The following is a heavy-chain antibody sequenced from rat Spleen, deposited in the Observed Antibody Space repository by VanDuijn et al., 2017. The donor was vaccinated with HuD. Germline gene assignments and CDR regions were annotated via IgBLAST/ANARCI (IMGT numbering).Heavy chain of an antibody. CDR1: GFTFSNYG. D-gene: IGHD4-3*01. CDR3: ARHGDNSGYRFAY. J-gene: IGHJ3*01. CDR2: ISPSGGSI. V-gene: IGHV5-19*01. Sequence: EVQLVESGGGLVQPGRSLKVSCEASGFTFSNYGMDWIRQAPTKGLEWVASISPSGGSIYYRDSVRGRFTISRDNAKTTLYLQMDSLRSEDTATYFCARHGDNSGYRFAYWGQGTLVTVSS.